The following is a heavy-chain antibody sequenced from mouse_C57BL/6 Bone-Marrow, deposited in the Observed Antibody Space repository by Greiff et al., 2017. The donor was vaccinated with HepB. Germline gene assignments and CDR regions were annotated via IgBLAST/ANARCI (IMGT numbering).Heavy chain of an antibody. D-gene: IGHD1-1*01. J-gene: IGHJ3*01. CDR1: GYTFTSYW. V-gene: IGHV1-50*01. CDR3: ARDGNGFAY. CDR2: IDPSDSYT. Sequence: VQLQQPGAELVKPGASVKLSCKASGYTFTSYWMQWVKQRPGQGLEWIGEIDPSDSYTNYNQKFKGKATLTVDTSSSTAYMQLSSLTSEDSAVYYCARDGNGFAYWGRGTLVTVSA.